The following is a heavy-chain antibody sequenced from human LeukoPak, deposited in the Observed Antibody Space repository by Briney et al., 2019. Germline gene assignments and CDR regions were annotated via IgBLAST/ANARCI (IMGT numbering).Heavy chain of an antibody. Sequence: PGGSLRLSCAASGFTFSSYGMHWVRQAPGKGLEWVAVIWYDGSNKYYADSVKGRFTISRDNSKNTLYLQMNSLRAEDTAVYYCARDNLVVVPAAIPGGYFDYWGQGTLVTVSP. CDR1: GFTFSSYG. CDR3: ARDNLVVVPAAIPGGYFDY. D-gene: IGHD2-2*02. J-gene: IGHJ4*02. V-gene: IGHV3-33*01. CDR2: IWYDGSNK.